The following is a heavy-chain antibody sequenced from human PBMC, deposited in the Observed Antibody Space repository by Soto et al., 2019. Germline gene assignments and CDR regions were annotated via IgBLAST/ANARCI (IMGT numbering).Heavy chain of an antibody. V-gene: IGHV3-15*01. Sequence: PGGSLRLSCAASGLTFSDAWMSRVRQVPGKGLEWIGRIKSKASGGTADYAAPVRGRFTISRDNSKNTLYLQMNSLRAEDTAVYYCARDPGLYYYDSSGSPSYYFDYWGQGTLVTVSS. CDR2: IKSKASGGTA. CDR1: GLTFSDAW. D-gene: IGHD3-22*01. CDR3: ARDPGLYYYDSSGSPSYYFDY. J-gene: IGHJ4*02.